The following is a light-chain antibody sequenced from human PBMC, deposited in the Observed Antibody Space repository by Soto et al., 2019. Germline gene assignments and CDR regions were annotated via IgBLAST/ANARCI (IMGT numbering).Light chain of an antibody. Sequence: QSVLTQPASVSGSPGQSITISCVGTSGDIGDYNYVSWYQQHPGKVPKVIIYDVSNRPSGVSHRFSGTKSGNTASLTDSGLQAEDEADYYCCSYTRSGTLIFGTGTKVTVL. CDR1: SGDIGDYNY. J-gene: IGLJ1*01. CDR3: CSYTRSGTLI. V-gene: IGLV2-14*01. CDR2: DVS.